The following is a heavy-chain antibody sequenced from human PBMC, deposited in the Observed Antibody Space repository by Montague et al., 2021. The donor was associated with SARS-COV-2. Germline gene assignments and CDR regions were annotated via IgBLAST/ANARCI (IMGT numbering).Heavy chain of an antibody. CDR2: IYYSGST. CDR1: GGSISGYY. CDR3: ARLLRSCSNGVCRTYYYYYAMDV. J-gene: IGHJ6*02. D-gene: IGHD2-8*01. Sequence: SETLSLTCTVSGGSISGYYWSWIRQPPWKGLEWTGYIYYSGSTKYNPFLESRVTVSVDRSKNQVSLKLSSVTPADTAVYYCARLLRSCSNGVCRTYYYYYAMDVWGQGTTVTVSS. V-gene: IGHV4-59*01.